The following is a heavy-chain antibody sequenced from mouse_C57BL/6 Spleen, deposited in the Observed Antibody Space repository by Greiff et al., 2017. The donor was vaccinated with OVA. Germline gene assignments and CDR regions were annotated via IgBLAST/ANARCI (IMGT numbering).Heavy chain of an antibody. CDR2: LDPNRGGT. Sequence: QVQLQQPGAELVKPGASVKLSCKASGYTFTSYWMHWVKQRPGRGLEWIGRLDPNRGGTKYNEKFKSKATLTVDKPSSTAYMQLSSLTSEDSAVYYCARGGNYDGYVDYWGQGTTLTVSS. V-gene: IGHV1-72*01. D-gene: IGHD2-3*01. J-gene: IGHJ2*01. CDR1: GYTFTSYW. CDR3: ARGGNYDGYVDY.